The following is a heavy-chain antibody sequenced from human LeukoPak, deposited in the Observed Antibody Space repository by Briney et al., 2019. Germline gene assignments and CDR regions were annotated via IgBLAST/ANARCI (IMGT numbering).Heavy chain of an antibody. V-gene: IGHV3-30-3*01. J-gene: IGHJ3*01. CDR1: GFTFSSYA. Sequence: GGSLRLSCAASGFTFSSYAMHWVRQAPGKGLEWVAVISYDGSNKYYADSVKGRFTISRDNSKNTLYLQMNSLRAEDTAVYYCAREGSGRTAYNDGLDVWGQGTMVTVSS. CDR2: ISYDGSNK. CDR3: AREGSGRTAYNDGLDV. D-gene: IGHD3-10*01.